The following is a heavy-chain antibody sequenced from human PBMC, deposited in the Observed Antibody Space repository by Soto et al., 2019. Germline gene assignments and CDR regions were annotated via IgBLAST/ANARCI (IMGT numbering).Heavy chain of an antibody. J-gene: IGHJ6*02. CDR1: GFTFSSYG. CDR3: ANGLITILAPGLDGMDV. CDR2: ISYDGSNK. V-gene: IGHV3-30*18. D-gene: IGHD3-9*01. Sequence: PGGSLRLSCASSGFTFSSYGMHWVRQAPGKGLEWVAVISYDGSNKYYADSVKGRFTISRDNSKNTLYLQMNSLRAEDTAVYYCANGLITILAPGLDGMDVWGQGTTVTVSS.